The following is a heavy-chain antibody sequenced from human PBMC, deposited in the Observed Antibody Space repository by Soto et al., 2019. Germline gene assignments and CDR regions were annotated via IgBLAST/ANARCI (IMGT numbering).Heavy chain of an antibody. D-gene: IGHD5-12*01. Sequence: EVQLLESGGGLVQPGGSLRLSCAASILSFDIYAMSWVRQAPGKGLERVSATTGSGGTAYYAGSVKGRFTISRDNSKNTLYLQMDSLRAEDTAVYYCAKHSGYDHYCGMDVWGQGTTVTVSS. V-gene: IGHV3-23*01. J-gene: IGHJ6*02. CDR2: TTGSGGTA. CDR3: AKHSGYDHYCGMDV. CDR1: ILSFDIYA.